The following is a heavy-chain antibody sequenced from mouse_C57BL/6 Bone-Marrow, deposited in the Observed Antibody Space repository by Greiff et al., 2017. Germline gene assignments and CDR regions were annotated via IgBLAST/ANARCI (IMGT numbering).Heavy chain of an antibody. V-gene: IGHV5-6*01. CDR3: ARLFQFAY. CDR2: ISSGGSYT. J-gene: IGHJ3*01. CDR1: GFTFSSYG. Sequence: EVQLVESGGDLVKPGGSLKLSCAASGFTFSSYGMSWVRQTPDTRLEWVATISSGGSYTYYTDSVNGRFTISRDNTKNTLYLLMSSLKSEDTAMYYCARLFQFAYWGQGTLVTVSA.